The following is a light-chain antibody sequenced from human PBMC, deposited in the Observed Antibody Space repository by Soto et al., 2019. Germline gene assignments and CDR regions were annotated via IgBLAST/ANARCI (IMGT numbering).Light chain of an antibody. V-gene: IGKV1-5*03. CDR1: QSISSW. CDR3: QQYNSYPWT. Sequence: DIKMTQSPSTLSASVGDRVTITCRASQSISSWLAWYQQKPGKAPKLLIHKASSLESGVPSRFSGSGSGTEFTLTISSLQPDDFATYYCQQYNSYPWTFGQGTKVEIK. J-gene: IGKJ1*01. CDR2: KAS.